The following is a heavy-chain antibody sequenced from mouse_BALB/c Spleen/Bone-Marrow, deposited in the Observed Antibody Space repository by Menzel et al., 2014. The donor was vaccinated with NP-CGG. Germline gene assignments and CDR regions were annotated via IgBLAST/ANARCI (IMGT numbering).Heavy chain of an antibody. CDR3: ARIRRYDYDGGFVY. Sequence: QVTLKVCGPGILQPSQTLSLTCSFSGFSLSTSGMGVSWIRQPSGKGLEWLAHIYWDDDKRYNPSLKSRLTISKDTSSNQVFLKITSVDTADTATYYCARIRRYDYDGGFVYWGQGTLVTVSA. CDR2: IYWDDDK. D-gene: IGHD2-4*01. CDR1: GFSLSTSGMG. J-gene: IGHJ3*01. V-gene: IGHV8-12*01.